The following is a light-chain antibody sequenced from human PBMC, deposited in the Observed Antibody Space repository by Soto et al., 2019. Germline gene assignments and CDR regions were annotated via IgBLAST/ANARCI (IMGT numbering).Light chain of an antibody. J-gene: IGLJ2*01. Sequence: QSALTQPASVSGSPGQSITISCTGTSSDVGGYNYVSWYQQYPGKAPKVMIYEVRNRPSGVSNRFSGSKSGNTASLTISGLQAEDEADYYCCSYRNRSTQVFGGGTKLTVL. CDR3: CSYRNRSTQV. CDR1: SSDVGGYNY. V-gene: IGLV2-14*01. CDR2: EVR.